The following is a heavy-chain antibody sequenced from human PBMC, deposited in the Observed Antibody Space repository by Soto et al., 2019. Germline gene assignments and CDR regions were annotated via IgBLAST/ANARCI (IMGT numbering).Heavy chain of an antibody. CDR3: VRGLDSSWYADL. CDR2: IFYTGVT. Sequence: QVQLQESGPGLVKPSETLSLTCSVSGGSVSNASFYWTWIRQAPGTGLAYIGYIFYTGVTNYNPSLIRRDTISLDTYTNHFSLKLNSMTAADTAVDYCVRGLDSSWYADLWCRVTYVAVSS. CDR1: GGSVSNASFY. V-gene: IGHV4-61*03. D-gene: IGHD3-22*01. J-gene: IGHJ2*01.